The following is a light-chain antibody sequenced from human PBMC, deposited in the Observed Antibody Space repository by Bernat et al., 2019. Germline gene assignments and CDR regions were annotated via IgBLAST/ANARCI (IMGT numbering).Light chain of an antibody. V-gene: IGLV1-44*01. J-gene: IGLJ3*02. CDR3: AAWDDSLNGPV. CDR2: TNN. Sequence: QSVLTQPPSASGTPGQRVTISCSGSSSNIGSNTVNWYQQLPGTAPKLLISTNNQRPSGVPDRFSGSKSVSSASLAISGLQSADEADYYCAAWDDSLNGPVFGGGNQLTVL. CDR1: SSNIGSNT.